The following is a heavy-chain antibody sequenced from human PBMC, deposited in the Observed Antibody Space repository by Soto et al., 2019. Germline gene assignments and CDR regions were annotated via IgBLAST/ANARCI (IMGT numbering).Heavy chain of an antibody. D-gene: IGHD3-16*01. CDR1: GCSISSTNW. Sequence: SETLSLTCAVSGCSISSTNWWSWVRQPPGKGLEWIGEIYHSGSTNYNPSLKSRVTISVDKSKNQFSLKLSSVAAADTAVYYCATYTPTNNNFDTWGQGTQVTVSS. CDR3: ATYTPTNNNFDT. J-gene: IGHJ4*02. CDR2: IYHSGST. V-gene: IGHV4-4*02.